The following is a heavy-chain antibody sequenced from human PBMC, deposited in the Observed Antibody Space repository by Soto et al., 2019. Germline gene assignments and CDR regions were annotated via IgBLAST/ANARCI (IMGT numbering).Heavy chain of an antibody. Sequence: PGGSLRLSCAASGFTFSDYYMSWIRQAPGKGLEWVSYISSSSSYTNYADSVKGRFTISRDNAKNSLYLQMNSLRAEDTAVYYCARGGFYIVYYGMDVWGQGTTVTVSS. CDR1: GFTFSDYY. CDR2: ISSSSSYT. V-gene: IGHV3-11*06. J-gene: IGHJ6*02. D-gene: IGHD5-12*01. CDR3: ARGGFYIVYYGMDV.